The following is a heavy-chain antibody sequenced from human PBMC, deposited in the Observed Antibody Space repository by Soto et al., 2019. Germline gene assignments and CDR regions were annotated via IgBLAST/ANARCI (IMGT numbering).Heavy chain of an antibody. CDR1: GFTFTRYS. V-gene: IGHV3-21*06. Sequence: PGGSLRLSCAASGFTFTRYSMNWVRQAPGKGLEWVSSISSTTNYIYYGDSMKGRFTISRDSAKNSLYLKMNSLRAEDTAVYYCAARHFWSGPWTDTRLDYWGQGTLVTVSS. CDR3: AARHFWSGPWTDTRLDY. J-gene: IGHJ4*02. CDR2: ISSTTNYI. D-gene: IGHD3-3*02.